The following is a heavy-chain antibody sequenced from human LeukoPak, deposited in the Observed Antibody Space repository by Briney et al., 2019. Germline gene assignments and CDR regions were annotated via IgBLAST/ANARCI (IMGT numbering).Heavy chain of an antibody. CDR1: GGSISSNSYY. D-gene: IGHD2-2*03. V-gene: IGHV4-39*01. Sequence: SETLSLTCTVSGGSISSNSYYWGWIRQPPGKGLEWIGSIYYSGSTYYNPSLKSRVNISVDTSKYQFSLKLSSVTAADTAVYYCASGYDGLDFWGQGTLVTVSS. J-gene: IGHJ4*02. CDR3: ASGYDGLDF. CDR2: IYYSGST.